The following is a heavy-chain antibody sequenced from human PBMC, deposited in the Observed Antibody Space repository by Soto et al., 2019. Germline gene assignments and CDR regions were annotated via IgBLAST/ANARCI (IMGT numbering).Heavy chain of an antibody. D-gene: IGHD5-12*01. J-gene: IGHJ6*02. Sequence: PSQTLSLTCAISGDSVSSNSAAWNWIRQSPSRGLEWLGRTYYRSKWYNDYAVSVKSRIAINPDTSKNQFSLQPNSVTPEDTAVYYCARVRYSGYDPSYYYYGMDVWGQGNTVTVSS. CDR3: ARVRYSGYDPSYYYYGMDV. V-gene: IGHV6-1*01. CDR2: TYYRSKWYN. CDR1: GDSVSSNSAA.